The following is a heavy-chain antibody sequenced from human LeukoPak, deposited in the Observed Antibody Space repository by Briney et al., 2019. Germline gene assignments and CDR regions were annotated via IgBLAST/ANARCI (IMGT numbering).Heavy chain of an antibody. CDR3: AKDLEAVTPRYFQH. CDR2: ISYDGSNK. CDR1: GFTFSSYA. V-gene: IGHV3-30-3*01. J-gene: IGHJ1*01. D-gene: IGHD2-21*02. Sequence: PGGSLRLSCAASGFTFSSYAMHWVRQAPGKGLGWVAVISYDGSNKYYADSVKGRFTISRDNSKNTLYLQMNSLRAEDTAVYYCAKDLEAVTPRYFQHWGQGTLVTVSS.